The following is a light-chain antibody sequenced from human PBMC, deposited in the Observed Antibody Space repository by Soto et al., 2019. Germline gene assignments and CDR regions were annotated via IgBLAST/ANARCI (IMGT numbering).Light chain of an antibody. J-gene: IGKJ1*01. CDR3: QQDYNLPGT. Sequence: PGERVTLSCRASQSVSSSYLTWYQQKPGQAPRLLIYGASTRATSIPARFSGSGSGTAFTLTISSLQPEDFAVYYCQQDYNLPGTFGQGTKVEIK. CDR2: GAS. V-gene: IGKV3D-7*01. CDR1: QSVSSSY.